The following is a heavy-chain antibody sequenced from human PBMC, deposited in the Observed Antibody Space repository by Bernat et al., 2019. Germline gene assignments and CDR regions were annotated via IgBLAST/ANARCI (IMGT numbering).Heavy chain of an antibody. Sequence: GRRGGSGGGLVQRGGSLGLACAAAGFTFRSYRMNCVLRAPGTGLGWVAYLSSSGSDISYADSVKGRFTISRDNAHNSMFLQMHSLRAADTAVYYCAGGCGSASYCSDFGGQGTLVTVSS. D-gene: IGHD3-10*01. CDR2: LSSSGSDI. V-gene: IGHV3-48*01. CDR3: AGGCGSASYCSDF. CDR1: GFTFRSYR. J-gene: IGHJ4*02.